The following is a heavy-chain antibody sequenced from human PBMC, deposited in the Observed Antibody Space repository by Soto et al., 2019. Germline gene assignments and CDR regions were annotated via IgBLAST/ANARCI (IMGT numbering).Heavy chain of an antibody. J-gene: IGHJ4*02. CDR3: AKDRRAHTSSEPLY. V-gene: IGHV3-23*01. D-gene: IGHD2-2*01. CDR2: ISVSGGN. Sequence: GGSLRLSCAASGFTFSSYAMTWVRQAPGKGLEWVSTISVSGGNYYADSVKGRFTISRDNSKNTLYLQMNSLRVEDTALYYCAKDRRAHTSSEPLYWGQGTLVTVSS. CDR1: GFTFSSYA.